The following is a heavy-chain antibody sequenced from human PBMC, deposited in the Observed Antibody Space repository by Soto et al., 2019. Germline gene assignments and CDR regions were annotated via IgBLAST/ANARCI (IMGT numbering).Heavy chain of an antibody. D-gene: IGHD4-17*01. CDR1: GYTSTTSY. CDR3: ARAAFGDSVPGY. J-gene: IGHJ4*02. Sequence: QVQLLQSGAEVKKPGAAVKVSCEGSGYTSTTSYIHWVRQAPGQGLEWMGIINPSGGSTSYAQQFQGRGTMTTDTSTSTVYLEISSLRSEDTAVYYCARAAFGDSVPGYWGQGTLVTVSS. V-gene: IGHV1-46*01. CDR2: INPSGGST.